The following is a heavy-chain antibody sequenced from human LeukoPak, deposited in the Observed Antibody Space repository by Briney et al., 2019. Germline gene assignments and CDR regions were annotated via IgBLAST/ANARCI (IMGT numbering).Heavy chain of an antibody. CDR3: ARDPLAGSPDYFDY. J-gene: IGHJ4*02. Sequence: GGSLRLSCAASGFTLSDHYMDWVRQAPGRGLEWVAVLAQDGVIKYNTKSVKGRFVISRDNSRNMLYLHMNSLTTEDTAVYYCARDPLAGSPDYFDYWGQGTLVIVSS. V-gene: IGHV3-30*09. CDR2: LAQDGVIK. D-gene: IGHD1-26*01. CDR1: GFTLSDHY.